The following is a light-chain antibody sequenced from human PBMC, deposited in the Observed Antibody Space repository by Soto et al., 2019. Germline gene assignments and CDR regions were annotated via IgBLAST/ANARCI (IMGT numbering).Light chain of an antibody. CDR3: SSYTTSSSYV. CDR2: EVS. CDR1: SSDVGGYDY. V-gene: IGLV2-14*01. J-gene: IGLJ1*01. Sequence: QSFLTQPASLSGSPGQSITMSCTGTSSDVGGYDYVSWYQQHPGEVPKLIIFEVSSRPAWISNRFSASKSGNTASLTISGLQAEDEADYYCSSYTTSSSYVFGTGTKVTVL.